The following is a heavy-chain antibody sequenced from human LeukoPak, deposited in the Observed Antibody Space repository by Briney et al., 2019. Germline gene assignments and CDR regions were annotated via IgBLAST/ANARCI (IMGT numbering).Heavy chain of an antibody. D-gene: IGHD3-3*01. Sequence: ASVKVSCKASGGTFSSYAISWVRQAPGQGLEWMGRIIPILGIANYAQKFQGRVTITADKSTSTAYMELSSLRSEDTAVYYCARDSITIFGVGVLDYWGQGTLVTVSS. CDR3: ARDSITIFGVGVLDY. CDR2: IIPILGIA. V-gene: IGHV1-69*04. J-gene: IGHJ4*02. CDR1: GGTFSSYA.